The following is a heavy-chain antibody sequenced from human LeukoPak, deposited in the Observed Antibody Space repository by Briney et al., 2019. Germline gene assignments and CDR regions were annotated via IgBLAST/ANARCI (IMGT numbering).Heavy chain of an antibody. CDR1: GFTFSSYE. CDR2: ISSSGSTI. J-gene: IGHJ4*02. D-gene: IGHD6-6*01. CDR3: ARGGAARPDF. Sequence: PGGPLRLSCAASGFTFSSYEMNWVRQAPGKGLEWVSYISSSGSTIYYADSVKGRFISSRDNTKNSLYLQMNSLRVEDTAVYYCARGGAARPDFWGQGTLVTVSS. V-gene: IGHV3-48*03.